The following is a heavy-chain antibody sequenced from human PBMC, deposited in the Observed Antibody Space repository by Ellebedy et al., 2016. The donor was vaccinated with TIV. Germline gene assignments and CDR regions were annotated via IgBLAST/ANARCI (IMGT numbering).Heavy chain of an antibody. V-gene: IGHV4-39*01. Sequence: MPGGSLRLSCTVSGGSISNSDYYWNWIRQPQGKGLEWIGSIYYSGSAYYNPSLKSRVTVSVDTSKNQFSLNLRTVTAADTAVYYCARTDPWQPIDDWGQGILVSVSS. D-gene: IGHD2-21*02. CDR3: ARTDPWQPIDD. CDR2: IYYSGSA. J-gene: IGHJ4*02. CDR1: GGSISNSDYY.